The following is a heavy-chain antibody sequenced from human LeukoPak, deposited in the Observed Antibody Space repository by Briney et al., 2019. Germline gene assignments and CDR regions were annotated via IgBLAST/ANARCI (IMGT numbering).Heavy chain of an antibody. V-gene: IGHV4-30-4*08. CDR2: IYYSGST. CDR1: GGSISSGDYY. Sequence: SETLSLTCTVSGGSISSGDYYWSWIRQPPGKGLEWIGYIYYSGSTYYNPSLKSRVTISVDTSKNQFSLKLSSVTAVDTAVYYCAREGEVGATPFDYWGQGTLVTVSS. D-gene: IGHD1-26*01. CDR3: AREGEVGATPFDY. J-gene: IGHJ4*02.